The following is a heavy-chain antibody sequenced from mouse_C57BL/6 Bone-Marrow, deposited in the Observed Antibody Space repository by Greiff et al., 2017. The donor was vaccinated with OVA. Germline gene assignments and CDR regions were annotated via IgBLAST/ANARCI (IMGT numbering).Heavy chain of an antibody. Sequence: VQRVESGPGLVQPSQRLSITCTVSGFSLTSYGVHWVRQSPGKGLEWLGVIWRGGSTDYNAAFMSRLSITKDNSKSQVFFKMNSLQADDTAIYYCAKFLAGYFDVWGTGTTVTVSS. CDR3: AKFLAGYFDV. J-gene: IGHJ1*03. CDR2: IWRGGST. V-gene: IGHV2-5*01. CDR1: GFSLTSYG.